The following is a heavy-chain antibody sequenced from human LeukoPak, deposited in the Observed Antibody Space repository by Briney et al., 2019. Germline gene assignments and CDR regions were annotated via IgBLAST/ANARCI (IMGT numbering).Heavy chain of an antibody. D-gene: IGHD5-12*01. J-gene: IGHJ4*02. Sequence: SETLSLTCTFSGGSISSSSYYWGWIRQPPGKGLEWIGTIHYSGSTYYNPSLRSRVTISVDTSKNQFSLKLSSVTAADTAVYYCARRPEDSGYDRGQGTLVTVSS. CDR3: ARRPEDSGYD. CDR2: IHYSGST. V-gene: IGHV4-39*01. CDR1: GGSISSSSYY.